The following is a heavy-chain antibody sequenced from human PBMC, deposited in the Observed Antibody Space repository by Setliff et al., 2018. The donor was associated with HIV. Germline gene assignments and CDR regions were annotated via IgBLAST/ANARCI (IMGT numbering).Heavy chain of an antibody. D-gene: IGHD3-16*01. CDR3: AKDLAANIYDFSALYYVPYPVGS. CDR2: INNRGDRT. V-gene: IGHV3-23*01. CDR1: GFFFSRHV. J-gene: IGHJ5*02. Sequence: GGSLRLSCAGPGFFFSRHVMSWVRQAPGKGLEWVSGINNRGDRTDYADSVKGRFTISRDNSKNTVDLQMNSLTVEDTAVYYCAKDLAANIYDFSALYYVPYPVGSWGQGTLVTVSS.